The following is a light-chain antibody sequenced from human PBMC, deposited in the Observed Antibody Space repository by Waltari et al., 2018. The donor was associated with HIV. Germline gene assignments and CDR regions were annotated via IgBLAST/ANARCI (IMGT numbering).Light chain of an antibody. J-gene: IGKJ5*01. V-gene: IGKV1-33*01. CDR1: QDISNC. Sequence: DIQMTQSPSSLSASVGARVTITCQASQDISNCVNWYQQKAGKAPKLLIYDASSLQTGVPSRFSGRGSGTDFTFTITDLQPEDIAIYYCQQYDRLPITFGQGTRLEIK. CDR2: DAS. CDR3: QQYDRLPIT.